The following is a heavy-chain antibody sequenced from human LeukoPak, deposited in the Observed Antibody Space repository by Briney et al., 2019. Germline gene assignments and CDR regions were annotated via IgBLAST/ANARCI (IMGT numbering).Heavy chain of an antibody. D-gene: IGHD3-22*01. Sequence: SETLSLTCTVSGGSISSYYWSWIRQPPGKGLEWIGYIYYSGSTNYNPALKSRVCISVDTSKIQFSLKLSSVTAADTAVYYCAATYYYDSSGYYVIDYWGQGTLVTVSS. CDR3: AATYYYDSSGYYVIDY. CDR2: IYYSGST. J-gene: IGHJ4*02. CDR1: GGSISSYY. V-gene: IGHV4-59*01.